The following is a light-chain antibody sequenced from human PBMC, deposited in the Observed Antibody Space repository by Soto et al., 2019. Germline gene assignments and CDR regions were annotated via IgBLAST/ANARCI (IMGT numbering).Light chain of an antibody. CDR3: TSYTSSSTKV. Sequence: QSVLTQPASVSGCPGQSITISCTGTSSGVGGYNYVSWYQQHPGKAPKLMIYEVTNRPSGVSNRFSGSKSGNTASLTISGLQAEDEADYYCTSYTSSSTKVFGTGTKVTVL. CDR2: EVT. CDR1: SSGVGGYNY. J-gene: IGLJ1*01. V-gene: IGLV2-14*01.